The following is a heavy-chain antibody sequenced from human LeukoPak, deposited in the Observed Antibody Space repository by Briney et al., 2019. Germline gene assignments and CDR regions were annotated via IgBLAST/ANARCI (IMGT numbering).Heavy chain of an antibody. D-gene: IGHD6-6*01. CDR2: ISGSGGTT. J-gene: IGHJ4*02. CDR3: AKDGQLSY. CDR1: GFSFRSYA. Sequence: GGSLRLSCAASGFSFRSYAMSWVRQAPGTGLEWVSAISGSGGTTDYADSVKGRFTISRDNSKNTLYLQMNSLRAEDTAIYYCAKDGQLSYWGQGTLVTVSS. V-gene: IGHV3-23*01.